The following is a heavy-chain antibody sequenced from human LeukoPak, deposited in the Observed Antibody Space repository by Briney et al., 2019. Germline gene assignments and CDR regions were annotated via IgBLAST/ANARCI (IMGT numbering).Heavy chain of an antibody. Sequence: SETLSLTCAVYGGSFSGYYWSWIRQPPGKGLEWIGEINHSGSTNYNPSLKSRVTISVDTSKNQFSLKLSSVTAAGTAVYYCAREGTGPFDYWGQGTLVTVSS. V-gene: IGHV4-34*01. CDR1: GGSFSGYY. CDR2: INHSGST. J-gene: IGHJ4*02. CDR3: AREGTGPFDY. D-gene: IGHD7-27*01.